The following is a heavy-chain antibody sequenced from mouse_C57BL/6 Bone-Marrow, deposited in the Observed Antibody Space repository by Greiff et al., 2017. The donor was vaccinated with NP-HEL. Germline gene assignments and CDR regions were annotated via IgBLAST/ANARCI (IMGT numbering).Heavy chain of an antibody. D-gene: IGHD2-3*01. V-gene: IGHV2-2*01. J-gene: IGHJ1*03. Sequence: QVQLQQSGPGLVQPSQSLSITCTVSGFSLTSYGVHWVRQSPGKGLEWLGVIWSGGSTDYNADFISRLSISKDNTKSQVFFKMNSLQADDTAIYYCARMDDGYYWYFDVWGTGTTVTVSS. CDR1: GFSLTSYG. CDR3: ARMDDGYYWYFDV. CDR2: IWSGGST.